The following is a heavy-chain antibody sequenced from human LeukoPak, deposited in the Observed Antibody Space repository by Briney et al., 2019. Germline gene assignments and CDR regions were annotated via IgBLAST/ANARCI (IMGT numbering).Heavy chain of an antibody. D-gene: IGHD3-22*01. CDR2: IYYRGGT. Sequence: SETLSLTCTVSGYSISSGYYWGWVRQPPGKGLEWIGSIYYRGGTYYNPSLKSRISISVDTSKNQFSLKLSSVTAADTAVYYCARELRDYYDSSGYFSSFYYFDYWGQGTLVTVSS. CDR3: ARELRDYYDSSGYFSSFYYFDY. J-gene: IGHJ4*02. V-gene: IGHV4-38-2*02. CDR1: GYSISSGYY.